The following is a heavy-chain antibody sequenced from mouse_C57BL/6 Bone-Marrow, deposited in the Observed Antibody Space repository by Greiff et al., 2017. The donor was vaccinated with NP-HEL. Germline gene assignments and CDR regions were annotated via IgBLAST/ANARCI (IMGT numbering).Heavy chain of an antibody. CDR2: IYPGSGNT. Sequence: QVQLQQSGAELVRPGASVKLSCKASGYTFTDYYINWVKQRPGQGLEWIARIYPGSGNTYYNEKFKGKATLTAEKSSSTAYMQLSSRTSEDSAVYFCARKEDYWGQGTTLTVSS. CDR1: GYTFTDYY. J-gene: IGHJ2*01. V-gene: IGHV1-76*01. CDR3: ARKEDY.